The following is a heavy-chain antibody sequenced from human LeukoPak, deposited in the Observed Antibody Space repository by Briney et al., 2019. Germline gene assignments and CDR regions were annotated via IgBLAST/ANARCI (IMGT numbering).Heavy chain of an antibody. V-gene: IGHV4-4*07. CDR3: ARDAPYSSGWDRYFQH. CDR2: IYTSGST. J-gene: IGHJ1*01. Sequence: SETLFLTCTGSGDSISSYYWSWIRQPAGKGLEWIGRIYTSGSTNYNPSLKSRVTMSVDTSKNQFSLKLSSVTAADTAVYYCARDAPYSSGWDRYFQHWGQGTLVTVSS. CDR1: GDSISSYY. D-gene: IGHD6-19*01.